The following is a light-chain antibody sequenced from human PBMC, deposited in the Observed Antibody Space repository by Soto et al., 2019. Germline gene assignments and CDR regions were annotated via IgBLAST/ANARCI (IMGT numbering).Light chain of an antibody. CDR1: SSNIGAGYD. J-gene: IGLJ2*01. CDR2: GTS. Sequence: QSVLTQPPSVSGAPGQRVTISCTGSSSNIGAGYDVHWYQQLPGTAPKLLIYGTSNRPSGVPDRFSGSKSGTSASLAITGLQAEDGAEYYCQSYDSSLSGSIFGGGTKLTVL. CDR3: QSYDSSLSGSI. V-gene: IGLV1-40*01.